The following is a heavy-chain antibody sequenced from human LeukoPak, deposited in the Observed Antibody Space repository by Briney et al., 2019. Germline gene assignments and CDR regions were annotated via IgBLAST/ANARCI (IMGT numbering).Heavy chain of an antibody. Sequence: SETLFLTCTVSGGSVSSGSYYWSWIRQPPGKGLEWVGYIYYSGSTNYNPSLKSRVTISVDTSKNQFSLKLSSVTAADTAVYYCARGGIAVAGTDFDYWGQGTLVTVSS. CDR1: GGSVSSGSYY. J-gene: IGHJ4*02. CDR2: IYYSGST. V-gene: IGHV4-61*01. CDR3: ARGGIAVAGTDFDY. D-gene: IGHD6-19*01.